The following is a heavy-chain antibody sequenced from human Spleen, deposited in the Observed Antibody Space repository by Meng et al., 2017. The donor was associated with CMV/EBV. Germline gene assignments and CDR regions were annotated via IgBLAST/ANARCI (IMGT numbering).Heavy chain of an antibody. V-gene: IGHV3-23*01. CDR2: LSGSGSGT. J-gene: IGHJ4*02. D-gene: IGHD3-16*02. Sequence: GESLKISCAASGFPFSNYSVNWVRQAPGKGLEWVSVLSGSGSGTNYADSVKGRFTISRDNSKNTLYLQMNSLRAEDTAVYYCAKSSDSVWGNSRSYYFDYWGQGTLVTVSS. CDR3: AKSSDSVWGNSRSYYFDY. CDR1: GFPFSNYS.